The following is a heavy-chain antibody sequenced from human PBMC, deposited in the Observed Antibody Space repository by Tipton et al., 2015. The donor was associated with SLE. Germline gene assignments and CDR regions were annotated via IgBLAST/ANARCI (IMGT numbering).Heavy chain of an antibody. CDR3: ARGKISWAIFVVRNYLDS. CDR1: GGSISSYY. CDR2: IYTSGST. V-gene: IGHV4-4*09. Sequence: LRLSCTVSGGSISSYYWSWIRRPPGKGLEWIGYIYTSGSTNYNPSLKSRVTISVDTSKNQFSLKLSSVTAADTAVYYCARGKISWAIFVVRNYLDSWGQGTQVTVSS. J-gene: IGHJ4*02. D-gene: IGHD2-21*01.